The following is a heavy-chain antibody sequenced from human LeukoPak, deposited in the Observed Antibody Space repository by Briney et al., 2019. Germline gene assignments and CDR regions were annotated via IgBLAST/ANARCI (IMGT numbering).Heavy chain of an antibody. V-gene: IGHV3-74*01. D-gene: IGHD3-3*01. J-gene: IGHJ4*02. CDR1: GFTFSSSA. Sequence: GGSLRLSCAASGFTFSSSAMSWVRQVPGKGLEWVSRINCDGSSTSYADSVKGRFTISRDNAKNTLYLQMNSLRAEDTAVYYCARDAFGVDKSPFWGQGTLVTVSS. CDR2: INCDGSST. CDR3: ARDAFGVDKSPF.